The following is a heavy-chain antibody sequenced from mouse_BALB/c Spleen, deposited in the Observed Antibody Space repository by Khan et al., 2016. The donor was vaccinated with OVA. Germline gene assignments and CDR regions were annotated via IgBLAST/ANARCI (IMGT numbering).Heavy chain of an antibody. Sequence: VQLQQSGPSLVKPSQTLSLTCSVTGDSITSGYWSWIRKLPGNKLEYMGYMIYTGYTYYNPSLKSRISITRHTSKNQYYLQLNSVTTEDTATYYCARSTYRYAFVYWGQGTLVTVSA. D-gene: IGHD2-14*01. V-gene: IGHV3-8*02. CDR2: MIYTGYT. CDR1: GDSITSGY. CDR3: ARSTYRYAFVY. J-gene: IGHJ3*01.